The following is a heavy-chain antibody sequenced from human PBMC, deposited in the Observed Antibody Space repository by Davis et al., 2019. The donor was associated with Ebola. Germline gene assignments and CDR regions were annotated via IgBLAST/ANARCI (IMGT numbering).Heavy chain of an antibody. CDR1: RYTFTSYG. CDR3: ARRRDYDAFDI. V-gene: IGHV1-18*01. CDR2: ISAYNGNT. J-gene: IGHJ3*02. Sequence: ASVKVSCKASRYTFTSYGISWVRQAPGHGLEWMGWISAYNGNTTYAQKLQGRVTMTTDTSTSTAYMELRSLRSDDTAVYYCARRRDYDAFDIWGQGTMVTVSS. D-gene: IGHD2-21*01.